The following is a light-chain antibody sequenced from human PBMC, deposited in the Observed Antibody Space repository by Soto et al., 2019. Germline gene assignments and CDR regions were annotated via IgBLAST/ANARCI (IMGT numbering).Light chain of an antibody. J-gene: IGKJ4*01. V-gene: IGKV3-20*01. CDR1: QSVSSN. CDR3: QQYGSSPLT. CDR2: STS. Sequence: EIVMTQSPATLSVSPGERATLSCRASQSVSSNLAWYQQKPGQAPRLLIYSTSSRATGIPDRFSGSGSGTEFTLTISRLEPEDFAVYYCQQYGSSPLTFGGGTKVDIK.